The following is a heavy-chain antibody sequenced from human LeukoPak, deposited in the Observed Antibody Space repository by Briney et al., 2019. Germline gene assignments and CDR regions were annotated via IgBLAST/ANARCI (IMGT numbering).Heavy chain of an antibody. CDR2: FSWNSGSI. D-gene: IGHD3-10*01. J-gene: IGHJ4*02. CDR1: GFTFDDYA. V-gene: IGHV3-9*01. CDR3: AKDSSRYGSGSFDY. Sequence: QPGRSLRLSCAASGFTFDDYAMHWVRQAPGKGLEWVSGFSWNSGSIGYADSVKGRFTISRDNAKNSLYLQMSSLRAEDTALYYCAKDSSRYGSGSFDYWGQGTLVTVSS.